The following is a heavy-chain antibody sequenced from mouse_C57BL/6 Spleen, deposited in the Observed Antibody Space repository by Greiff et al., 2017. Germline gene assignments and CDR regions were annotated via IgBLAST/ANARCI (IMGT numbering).Heavy chain of an antibody. CDR2: INPSTGGT. CDR3: ARLPDYDGRDY. D-gene: IGHD2-4*01. Sequence: VQLKESGPELVKPGASVKISCKASGYSFTGYYMNWVKQSPEKSLEWIGEINPSTGGTTYNQKFKAKATLTVDKSSSTAYMQLKSLTSEDSAVYYCARLPDYDGRDYWGQGTSVTVSS. V-gene: IGHV1-42*01. J-gene: IGHJ4*01. CDR1: GYSFTGYY.